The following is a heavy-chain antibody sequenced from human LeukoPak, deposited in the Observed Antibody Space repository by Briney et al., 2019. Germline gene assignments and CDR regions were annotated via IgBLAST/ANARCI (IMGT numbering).Heavy chain of an antibody. CDR1: GYSFTSYW. Sequence: PGESLKISCKGSGYSFTSYWISWVRQMPGKGLEWMGRIDPSGSYTNYSPSFQGHVTISADKSISTAYLQWSSLKASDTAMYYCARTAVEMATIRNFDYWGQGTLVTVSS. CDR3: ARTAVEMATIRNFDY. D-gene: IGHD5-24*01. J-gene: IGHJ4*02. CDR2: IDPSGSYT. V-gene: IGHV5-10-1*01.